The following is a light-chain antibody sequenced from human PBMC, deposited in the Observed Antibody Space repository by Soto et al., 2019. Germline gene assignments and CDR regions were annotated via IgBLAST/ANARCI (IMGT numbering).Light chain of an antibody. CDR3: QSYDSSLSAL. J-gene: IGLJ2*01. CDR2: GNS. Sequence: QLVLTQPPSVSGAPGQRVTISCTGSSSNIGAGYDVHWYQQLPGTAPKLLIYGNSNRPSGVPDRFSGSKSGTSASLAITGLQAEDEADSYCQSYDSSLSALFGGGTKLTVL. CDR1: SSNIGAGYD. V-gene: IGLV1-40*01.